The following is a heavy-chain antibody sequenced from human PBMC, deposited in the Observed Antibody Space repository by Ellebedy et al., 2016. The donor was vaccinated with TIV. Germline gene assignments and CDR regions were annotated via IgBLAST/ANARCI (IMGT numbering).Heavy chain of an antibody. D-gene: IGHD3-22*01. V-gene: IGHV3-23*01. CDR2: ISGSCGST. CDR1: GFTFSSYA. Sequence: PGGSLRLSCAASGFTFSSYAISWVCQPPGTGLEWVSAISGSCGSTYYADPVKGRFTISRDNSKNTLYLQMNSLRAEETAVYYWAKGLDSGIVVVIDYWGQGTLVTVSS. CDR3: AKGLDSGIVVVIDY. J-gene: IGHJ4*02.